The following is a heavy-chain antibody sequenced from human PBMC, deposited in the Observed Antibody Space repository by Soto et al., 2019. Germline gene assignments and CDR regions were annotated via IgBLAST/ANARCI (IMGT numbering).Heavy chain of an antibody. CDR3: ARACSSTSCYDVFDS. CDR1: GGSISSYY. Sequence: SETLSLTCTVSGGSISSYYCSWIRQLAGKGLQWIGRIYTSGSTNYNPSLKSRVTMSVDTSKNQFSLKLSSVTAADTAVYYCARACSSTSCYDVFDSWGQGTLVTVSS. V-gene: IGHV4-4*07. CDR2: IYTSGST. J-gene: IGHJ4*02. D-gene: IGHD2-2*01.